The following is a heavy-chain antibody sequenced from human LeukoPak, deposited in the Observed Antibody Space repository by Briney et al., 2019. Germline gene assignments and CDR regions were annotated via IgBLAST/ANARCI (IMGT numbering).Heavy chain of an antibody. CDR2: IYTSGST. CDR1: GGSISSGSYY. D-gene: IGHD3-10*01. CDR3: ARGSGSGSYRRFDP. Sequence: SQTLSLTCTVSGGSISSGSYYWSWIRQPAGKGLEWIGRIYTSGSTNYNPSLKSRVTISVDTSKNQFSLKLSSVTAADTAVYYCARGSGSGSYRRFDPWGQGTLVTVSS. V-gene: IGHV4-61*02. J-gene: IGHJ5*02.